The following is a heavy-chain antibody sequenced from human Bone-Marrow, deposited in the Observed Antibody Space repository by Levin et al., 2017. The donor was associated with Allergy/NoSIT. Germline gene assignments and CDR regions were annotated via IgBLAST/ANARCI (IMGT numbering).Heavy chain of an antibody. Sequence: SETLSLTCTVSGGSISSSSYYWGWIRQPPGKGLEWIGSIYYSGSTYYNPSLKSRVTISVDTSKNQFSLKLSSVTAADTAVYYCASTYSSSWYFYWGQGTLVTVSS. CDR1: GGSISSSSYY. V-gene: IGHV4-39*01. D-gene: IGHD6-13*01. J-gene: IGHJ4*02. CDR3: ASTYSSSWYFY. CDR2: IYYSGST.